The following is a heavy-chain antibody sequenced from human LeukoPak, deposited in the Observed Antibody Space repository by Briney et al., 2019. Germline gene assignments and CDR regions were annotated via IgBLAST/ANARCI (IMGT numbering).Heavy chain of an antibody. J-gene: IGHJ3*02. D-gene: IGHD4-23*01. Sequence: PGGSLRLSCAASGFTFSSYSMNWVRQAPGKGLEWLSYIGISSSTIYYADSVKGRFTISRDNAKNSLYLQMNSLRAEDTAVYYCASRSYGGNSVDAFDIWGQGTMVTVSS. V-gene: IGHV3-48*01. CDR1: GFTFSSYS. CDR2: IGISSSTI. CDR3: ASRSYGGNSVDAFDI.